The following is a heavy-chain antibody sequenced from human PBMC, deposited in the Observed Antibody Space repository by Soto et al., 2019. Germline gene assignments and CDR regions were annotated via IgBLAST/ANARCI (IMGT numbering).Heavy chain of an antibody. CDR2: ISYDGSNK. D-gene: IGHD4-17*01. CDR1: GFTFSSYA. Sequence: QVQLVESGGGVVQPGRSLRLSCAASGFTFSSYAMHWVRQAPGKGLEWVAVISYDGSNKYYADSVKGRFTISRDNSKNTLYLQMNILRAEDTAVYYCARVPTVVTTAYYFDYWGQGTLDTVSS. V-gene: IGHV3-30-3*01. J-gene: IGHJ4*02. CDR3: ARVPTVVTTAYYFDY.